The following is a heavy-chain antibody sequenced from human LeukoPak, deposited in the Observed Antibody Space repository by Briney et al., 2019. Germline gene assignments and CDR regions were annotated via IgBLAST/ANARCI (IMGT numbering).Heavy chain of an antibody. CDR1: GYTFTGYY. D-gene: IGHD6-19*01. CDR2: INPNSGGT. CDR3: ARGRIAVAGENDY. Sequence: ASVKVSCKASGYTFTGYYMHWVRQAPGQGLEWMGWINPNSGGTNYAQKFQGRVTMTRDTSISTAYVDLISLRSDDTAVYYCARGRIAVAGENDYWGQGTLVAVSS. V-gene: IGHV1-2*02. J-gene: IGHJ4*02.